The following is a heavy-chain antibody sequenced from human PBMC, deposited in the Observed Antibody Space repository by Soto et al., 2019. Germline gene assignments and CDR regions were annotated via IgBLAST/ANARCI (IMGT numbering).Heavy chain of an antibody. D-gene: IGHD3-22*01. V-gene: IGHV4-59*01. CDR3: ARGLVVAFFDAFDI. Sequence: SETLSLTCTVSGGSITGSYWSWIRQPPGKGLEWIGYIYYSGSTNFNPSLKSRVTMSVDTARNQFSLQLSSVTAADTAVYFCARGLVVAFFDAFDIWGQGTMVTVSS. CDR2: IYYSGST. J-gene: IGHJ3*02. CDR1: GGSITGSY.